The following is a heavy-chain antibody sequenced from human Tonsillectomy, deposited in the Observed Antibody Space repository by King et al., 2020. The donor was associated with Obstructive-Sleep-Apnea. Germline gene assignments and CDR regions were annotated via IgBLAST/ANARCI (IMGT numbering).Heavy chain of an antibody. CDR3: ARAQIDYYDTSGYYPNDAFDI. CDR1: GFTFSSYW. Sequence: VQLVESGGGLVQPGGSLRLSCAASGFTFSSYWLTWVRQAPGKGLEWVASIKQDGSEKYYVDSVKGRFTISRDNANNSLYLQMNSLRAEDTAVYYCARAQIDYYDTSGYYPNDAFDIWGQGTVVTVSS. CDR2: IKQDGSEK. D-gene: IGHD3-22*01. J-gene: IGHJ3*02. V-gene: IGHV3-7*03.